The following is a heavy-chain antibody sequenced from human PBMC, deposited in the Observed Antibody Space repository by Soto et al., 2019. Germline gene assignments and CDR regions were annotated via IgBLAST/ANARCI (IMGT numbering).Heavy chain of an antibody. CDR1: CGSISSGDYY. J-gene: IGHJ4*02. CDR3: ASMLGYCSSTSCYGSLDY. Sequence: SETLSLTCTVSCGSISSGDYYWSWIRQPPGKGLEWIGYIYYSGSTYYNPSLKSRVTISVDTSKNQFSLKLSSVTAADTAVYYCASMLGYCSSTSCYGSLDYWGQGTLVTVSS. V-gene: IGHV4-30-4*01. D-gene: IGHD2-2*01. CDR2: IYYSGST.